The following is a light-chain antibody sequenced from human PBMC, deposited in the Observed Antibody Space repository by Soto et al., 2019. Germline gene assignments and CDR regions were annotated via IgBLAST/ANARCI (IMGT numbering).Light chain of an antibody. CDR1: QNIRSY. J-gene: IGKJ1*01. CDR3: QQGYSSRWT. CDR2: ATS. Sequence: DIQMTQSPSSLSASVGDRVTITCRASQNIRSYLNWYQQKPGKAPQLLIYATSSLQTGVPSRFSASGSEKDFSLVISDLQPEDSATYYCQQGYSSRWTSGRGTKVEI. V-gene: IGKV1-39*01.